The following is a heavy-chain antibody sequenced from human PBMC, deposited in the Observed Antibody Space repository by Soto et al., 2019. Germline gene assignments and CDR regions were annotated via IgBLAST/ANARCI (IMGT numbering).Heavy chain of an antibody. CDR3: ARQDYNYAYFDF. J-gene: IGHJ4*02. Sequence: GESLKISCKGSGYSFTNYWIGWVRQMPGKGLEWMGIIYPGDSDTRYSPSFQGQVIISVDQSISTAYLQWSSLQASETAMYYCARQDYNYAYFDFWGQGTLVTVSS. CDR1: GYSFTNYW. CDR2: IYPGDSDT. D-gene: IGHD5-18*01. V-gene: IGHV5-51*01.